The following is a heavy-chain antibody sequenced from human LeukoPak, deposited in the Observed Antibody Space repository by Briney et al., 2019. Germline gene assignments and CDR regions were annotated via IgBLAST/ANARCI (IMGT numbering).Heavy chain of an antibody. CDR1: GFTFSSYE. D-gene: IGHD6-25*01. CDR2: ISYDGSNK. CDR3: ARDQGQRYFDY. Sequence: GGSLRLSCAASGFTFSSYEMNWVRQAPGKGLEWVAVISYDGSNKYYADSVKGRFTISRDNSKNTLYLQMNSLRAEDTAVYYCARDQGQRYFDYWGQGTLVTVSS. V-gene: IGHV3-30*04. J-gene: IGHJ4*02.